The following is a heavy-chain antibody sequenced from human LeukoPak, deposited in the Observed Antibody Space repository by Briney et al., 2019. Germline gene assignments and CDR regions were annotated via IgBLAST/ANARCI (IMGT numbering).Heavy chain of an antibody. D-gene: IGHD3-22*01. CDR3: ARELYYDSSGYHWFDP. CDR1: GFTFSSYG. J-gene: IGHJ5*02. V-gene: IGHV3-33*01. CDR2: IWYDGSNK. Sequence: GGSLRLSCAASGFTFSSYGMHWVRQAPGKGLEWVAVIWYDGSNKYYADSVKGRFTISRDNSKNTLYLQMNSLRAEDTAVYYCARELYYDSSGYHWFDPWGQGTLVTVSS.